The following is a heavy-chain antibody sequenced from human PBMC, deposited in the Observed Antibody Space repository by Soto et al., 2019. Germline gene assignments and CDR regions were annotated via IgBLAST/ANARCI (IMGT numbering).Heavy chain of an antibody. V-gene: IGHV1-58*01. CDR2: IVVGSGNT. Sequence: GASVKVSCKASGFTFTSSAVQWVRQARGQRLEWIGWIVVGSGNTNYAQKFQERVTITRDTSASTAYMELSSLRSEDTAVYYCARSTMVRGVTPWGQGTLVTVSS. D-gene: IGHD3-10*01. CDR3: ARSTMVRGVTP. J-gene: IGHJ5*02. CDR1: GFTFTSSA.